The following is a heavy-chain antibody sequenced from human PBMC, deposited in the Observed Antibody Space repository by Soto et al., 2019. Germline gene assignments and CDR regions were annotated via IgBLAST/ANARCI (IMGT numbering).Heavy chain of an antibody. CDR3: ARAIWFGTSDSYGMDV. J-gene: IGHJ6*02. D-gene: IGHD3-10*01. CDR2: ISDRGHNI. CDR1: GFTFSDYY. Sequence: QMQLVESGGGLVKPGQSLRLSCAASGFTFSDYYMTWIRQAPGKGLEWVSYISDRGHNIFYADSMRGRFTISRDNDDNSLFLQMDSLRVEDTAVYYCARAIWFGTSDSYGMDVWGQGTTVIVSS. V-gene: IGHV3-11*01.